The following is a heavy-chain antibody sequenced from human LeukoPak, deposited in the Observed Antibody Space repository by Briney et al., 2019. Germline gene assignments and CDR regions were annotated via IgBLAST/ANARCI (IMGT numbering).Heavy chain of an antibody. V-gene: IGHV1-2*02. J-gene: IGHJ4*02. CDR2: INPNSGGT. D-gene: IGHD6-19*01. CDR3: ARSRGPSSGWYLIPARYYFDY. CDR1: GYTFTGYY. Sequence: ASVKVSCKASGYTFTGYYMHWVRQAPGQGLEWMGWINPNSGGTNYAQKFQGRVTMTRNTSISTAYMELSSLRSEDTAVYYCARSRGPSSGWYLIPARYYFDYWGQGTLVTVSS.